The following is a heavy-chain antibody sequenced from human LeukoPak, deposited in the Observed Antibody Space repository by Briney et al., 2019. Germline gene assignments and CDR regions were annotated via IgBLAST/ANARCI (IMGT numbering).Heavy chain of an antibody. CDR3: ARMFEY. Sequence: SETLSLTCTVSGYSISSGCYWGWIRHPPGKGLVWIGRIYHSGSSYYNPSLMSRGTISIDTSKNQFSLRLYSVTAADTAIYYCARMFEYWGQGTLVTVPS. CDR2: IYHSGSS. CDR1: GYSISSGCY. V-gene: IGHV4-38-2*02. J-gene: IGHJ4*02.